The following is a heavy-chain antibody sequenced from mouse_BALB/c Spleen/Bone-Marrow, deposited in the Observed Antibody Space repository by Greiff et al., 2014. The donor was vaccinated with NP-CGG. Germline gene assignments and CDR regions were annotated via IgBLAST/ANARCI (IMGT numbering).Heavy chain of an antibody. CDR1: GYTFTSYW. CDR2: IYPSDSYT. Sequence: VKLQESGAELVRPGAPVKVSCKASGYTFTSYWINWVKQRPGQGLEWIGNIYPSDSYTNYNQNFKDKATLTVDKSSSTAYMQLSSPTSEDSAVYYCTRQYGNYYAMDYWGQGTSVTVSS. D-gene: IGHD2-10*02. CDR3: TRQYGNYYAMDY. J-gene: IGHJ4*01. V-gene: IGHV1S126*01.